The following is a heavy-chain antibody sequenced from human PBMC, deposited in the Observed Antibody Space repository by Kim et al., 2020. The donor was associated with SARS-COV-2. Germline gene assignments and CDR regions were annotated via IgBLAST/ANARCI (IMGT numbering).Heavy chain of an antibody. V-gene: IGHV4-4*02. Sequence: SETLSLTCAVSGGSISSSNWWSWVRQPPGKGLEWIGEIYHSGSTNYNPSLKSRVTISVDKSKNQFSLKLSSVTAADTAVYYCARAGYSSGWYLFDYWGQGTLVTVSS. CDR2: IYHSGST. J-gene: IGHJ4*02. CDR3: ARAGYSSGWYLFDY. D-gene: IGHD6-19*01. CDR1: GGSISSSNW.